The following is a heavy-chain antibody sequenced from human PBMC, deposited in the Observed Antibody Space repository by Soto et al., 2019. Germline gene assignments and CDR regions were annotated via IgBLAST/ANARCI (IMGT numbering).Heavy chain of an antibody. Sequence: QVQLVESGGGVVQPGRSLRLSCAASGFTFSSYGMHWVRQAPGKGLEWVAVIWYDGSNKYYADSVKGRFTISRDNSKNTLYLQMTSLRAEDTAVYYCARDVYCSGGSCYPYYFDYWGQGTLVTVSS. CDR3: ARDVYCSGGSCYPYYFDY. J-gene: IGHJ4*02. D-gene: IGHD2-15*01. CDR2: IWYDGSNK. V-gene: IGHV3-33*01. CDR1: GFTFSSYG.